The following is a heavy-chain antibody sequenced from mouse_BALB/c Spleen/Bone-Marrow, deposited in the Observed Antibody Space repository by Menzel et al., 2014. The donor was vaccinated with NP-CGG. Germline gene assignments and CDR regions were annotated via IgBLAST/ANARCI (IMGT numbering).Heavy chain of an antibody. CDR2: INPYNGGT. V-gene: IGHV1-18*01. D-gene: IGHD1-2*01. J-gene: IGHJ2*01. CDR3: ARDYGPNYDY. Sequence: VQLQQSGPELVKPGASMKISCKASGYSFTGYTMNWVKQSHGQNLEWIGLINPYNGGTSYNQKFKDKATLTVDKSSSTAYKELLSLTSEASAVYYCARDYGPNYDYWGQGTTLTVSS. CDR1: GYSFTGYT.